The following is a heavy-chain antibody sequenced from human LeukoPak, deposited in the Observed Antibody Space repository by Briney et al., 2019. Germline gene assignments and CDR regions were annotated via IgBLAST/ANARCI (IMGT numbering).Heavy chain of an antibody. CDR2: ISGSGGST. CDR1: GFTFSSYA. J-gene: IGHJ3*02. CDR3: AKALTMIVVVGASDI. Sequence: GGSLRLSCAASGFTFSSYAMSWVRQAPGKGLEWVSAISGSGGSTYCADSVKGRFTISRDNSKNTLYLQMNSLRAEDTAVYYCAKALTMIVVVGASDIWGQGTMVTVSS. V-gene: IGHV3-23*01. D-gene: IGHD3-22*01.